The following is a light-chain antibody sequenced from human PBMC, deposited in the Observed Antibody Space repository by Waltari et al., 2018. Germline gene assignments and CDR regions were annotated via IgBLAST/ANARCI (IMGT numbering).Light chain of an antibody. CDR1: QSVLYSSDNRNY. CDR3: QQYYITPLS. J-gene: IGKJ4*01. Sequence: DIVMTQSPDPLTASLGVRATINCKSSQSVLYSSDNRNYLPWYQQKPGQPPTLLISWASTRESGVPDRFSGSGSGTDFTLTISSLQAEDVAVYYCQQYYITPLSFGGGTKVEIK. V-gene: IGKV4-1*01. CDR2: WAS.